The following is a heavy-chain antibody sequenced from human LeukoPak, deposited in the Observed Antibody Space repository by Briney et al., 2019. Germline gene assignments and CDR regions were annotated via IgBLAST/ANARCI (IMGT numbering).Heavy chain of an antibody. CDR2: IYYRGST. CDR3: ARRCYYDSTGYLD. J-gene: IGHJ1*01. D-gene: IGHD3-22*01. Sequence: PSETLSLTCTISGDSISSSSYYWGWIRQPPGKGLEWIGDIYYRGSTYYSPSLKSRVSISIDTSNNQFSLTLNSVTAADTALYFCARRCYYDSTGYLDWGQGTLVTVSS. CDR1: GDSISSSSYY. V-gene: IGHV4-39*01.